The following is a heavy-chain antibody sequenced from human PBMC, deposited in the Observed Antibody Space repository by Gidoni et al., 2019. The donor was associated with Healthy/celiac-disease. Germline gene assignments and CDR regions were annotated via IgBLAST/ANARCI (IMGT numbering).Heavy chain of an antibody. CDR1: GSTLRTYW. CDR2: RKEDGREK. Sequence: EVQLVESGGGLVQPGGSLRLSCAASGSTLRTYWMNWVRQAPGKGLEWVANRKEDGREKYYVDSVKGRFTISRDTAKNSLYLQMNDLTAEDTAVYYCARTKRFLEWLPFDYWGQGTPVTVSS. V-gene: IGHV3-7*01. CDR3: ARTKRFLEWLPFDY. D-gene: IGHD3-3*01. J-gene: IGHJ4*02.